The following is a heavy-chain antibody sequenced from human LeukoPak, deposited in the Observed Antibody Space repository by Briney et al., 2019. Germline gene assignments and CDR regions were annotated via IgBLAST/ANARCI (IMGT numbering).Heavy chain of an antibody. D-gene: IGHD4-17*01. CDR1: GFTFSSYA. Sequence: GGSLRLSCAASGFTFSSYAMSWVRQAPGKGLEWVSAISGSGGSTYYADSVKGRFTISRDNAKSSLFLHMDSLRAEDTAVYYCARDEGYGDSLLHAFDLWGRGTMVTVSS. CDR3: ARDEGYGDSLLHAFDL. J-gene: IGHJ3*01. V-gene: IGHV3-23*01. CDR2: ISGSGGST.